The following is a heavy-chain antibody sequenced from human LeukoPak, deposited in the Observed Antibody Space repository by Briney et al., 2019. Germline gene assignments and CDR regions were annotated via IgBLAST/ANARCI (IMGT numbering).Heavy chain of an antibody. D-gene: IGHD1-26*01. J-gene: IGHJ4*02. Sequence: PGGSLRLSCAASGFTFSSYAMSWVRQAPGKGLEWVSAISGSGGSTYSADSVKGRFTISRDSSKNTVYLQMNGLRAEDTAVYYCAKLPDSKWELLPFDYWGQGTLVIVSS. CDR2: ISGSGGST. V-gene: IGHV3-23*01. CDR3: AKLPDSKWELLPFDY. CDR1: GFTFSSYA.